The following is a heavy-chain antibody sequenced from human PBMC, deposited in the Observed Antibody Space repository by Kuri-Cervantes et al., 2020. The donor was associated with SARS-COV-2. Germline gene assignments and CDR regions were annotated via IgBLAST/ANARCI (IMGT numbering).Heavy chain of an antibody. D-gene: IGHD2-2*01. V-gene: IGHV4-39*01. CDR3: ARRLEYANAFDI. CDR2: IYYSGST. Sequence: GSLRLSCTVSGGSISSSSYYWGWIRQPPGKGLEWIGSIYYSGSTYHNPSLKSRVTISVDTSKNQFSLKLSSVTAADTAVYYCARRLEYANAFDIWGQGTMVTVSS. J-gene: IGHJ3*02. CDR1: GGSISSSSYY.